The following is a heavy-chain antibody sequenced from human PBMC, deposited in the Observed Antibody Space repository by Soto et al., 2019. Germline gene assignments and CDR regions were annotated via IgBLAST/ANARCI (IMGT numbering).Heavy chain of an antibody. CDR2: ISSSSSYI. V-gene: IGHV3-21*01. D-gene: IGHD2-8*01. CDR3: ARDWSTNTPIDY. J-gene: IGHJ4*02. Sequence: EVQLVESGGGLVKPGGSLRLSCAASGFTFSSYSMNWVRQAPGKGLEWVSSISSSSSYIYYADSVKGRFTISRDNAKNSLYLQMNSLRAEDTAVYYCARDWSTNTPIDYWGQGTLVTVSS. CDR1: GFTFSSYS.